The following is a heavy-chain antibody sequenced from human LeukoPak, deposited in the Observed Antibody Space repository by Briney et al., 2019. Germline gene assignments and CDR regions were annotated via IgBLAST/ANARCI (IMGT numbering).Heavy chain of an antibody. D-gene: IGHD3-10*01. V-gene: IGHV4-61*10. CDR2: INHSGST. CDR1: GGSISSGRYY. Sequence: SETLSLTCNVSGGSISSGRYYWSWIRQPAGKGLEWIGEINHSGSTNYNPSLKSRVTISVDTSKNQFSLKLSSVTAADTAVYYCARGGSGWVRAFDYWGQGTLVTVSS. CDR3: ARGGSGWVRAFDY. J-gene: IGHJ4*02.